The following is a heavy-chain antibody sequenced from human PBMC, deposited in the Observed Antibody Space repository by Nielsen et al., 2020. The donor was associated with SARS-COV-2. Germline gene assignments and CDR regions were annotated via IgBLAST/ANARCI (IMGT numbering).Heavy chain of an antibody. Sequence: GSLSLSCPVSGCSISSSSYYWGWIRQPQGKGLEWIGSIYYSGSTHYNPSLKSRVTISVDTSKNQFSLKLSSVTAADTSVYYCARGTYCSSTSCSDWFDPWGQGTLVTVSP. V-gene: IGHV4-39*01. J-gene: IGHJ5*02. CDR3: ARGTYCSSTSCSDWFDP. CDR2: IYYSGST. D-gene: IGHD2-2*01. CDR1: GCSISSSSYY.